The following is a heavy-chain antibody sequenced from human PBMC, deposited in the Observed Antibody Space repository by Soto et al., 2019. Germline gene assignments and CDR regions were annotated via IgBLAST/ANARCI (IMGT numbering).Heavy chain of an antibody. CDR3: TTLLKDIVVVPAAIDGSGSYYNDY. J-gene: IGHJ4*02. CDR2: IRSKANSYAT. Sequence: GGSLRLSCAASGFTFSGSAMHWVRQASGKGLEWVGRIRSKANSYATAYAASVKGRFTISRDDSKNTAYLQMNSLKTEDTAVYYCTTLLKDIVVVPAAIDGSGSYYNDYWGQGILVTVSS. D-gene: IGHD2-2*02. V-gene: IGHV3-73*01. CDR1: GFTFSGSA.